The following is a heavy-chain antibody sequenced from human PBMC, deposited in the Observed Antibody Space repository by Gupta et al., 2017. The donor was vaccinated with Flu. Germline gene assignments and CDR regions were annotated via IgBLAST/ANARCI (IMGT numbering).Heavy chain of an antibody. CDR1: VVG. V-gene: IGHV2-5*01. D-gene: IGHD5-12*01. J-gene: IGHJ4*02. CDR3: AHSPDSGYDPYYFDY. CDR2: IYWNGDK. Sequence: VVGLAWSRQPPGKALEWLALIYWNGDKRYSPSLKNRLTITRDPSKNQVVLTVPNMDPVDTGTYYCAHSPDSGYDPYYFDYWGRGTLVTASS.